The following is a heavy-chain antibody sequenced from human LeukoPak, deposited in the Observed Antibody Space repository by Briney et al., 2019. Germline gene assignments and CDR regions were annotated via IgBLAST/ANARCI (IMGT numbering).Heavy chain of an antibody. Sequence: GGSLRLSCAASGFAVSSNYMSWVRQAPGKGLEWVSVIYSGGSTYYADSVKGRFTISRDNSKNTLYLQMNSLRAEDTAVYYCARRGYDGYYYYYMDVWGKGTTVTVSS. CDR3: ARRGYDGYYYYYMDV. V-gene: IGHV3-53*01. CDR2: IYSGGST. J-gene: IGHJ6*03. D-gene: IGHD5-12*01. CDR1: GFAVSSNY.